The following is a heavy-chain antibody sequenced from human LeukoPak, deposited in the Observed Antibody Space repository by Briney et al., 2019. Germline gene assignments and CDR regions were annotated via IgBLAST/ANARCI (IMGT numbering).Heavy chain of an antibody. Sequence: KTGGSLRLSCAASGFPFSDYYMSWIRQAPGKGLEWVSYIYSSSSYTSYADSVRGRFTISRDNAKNSLYLQMNSLRAEDTAVYYCAKRITMIVVAKEGYYFDYWGQGTLVTVSS. CDR1: GFPFSDYY. CDR2: IYSSSSYT. D-gene: IGHD3-22*01. V-gene: IGHV3-11*03. CDR3: AKRITMIVVAKEGYYFDY. J-gene: IGHJ4*02.